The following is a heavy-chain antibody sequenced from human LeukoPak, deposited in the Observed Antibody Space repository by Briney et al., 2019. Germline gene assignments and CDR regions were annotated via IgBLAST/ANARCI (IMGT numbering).Heavy chain of an antibody. V-gene: IGHV1-46*01. CDR2: INPTGGST. D-gene: IGHD6-19*01. J-gene: IGHJ4*02. CDR3: ATIIVVADGFDY. CDR1: GYTFTSYY. Sequence: ASVKVSCKASGYTFTSYYMHWVRQAPGQGLEWMGLINPTGGSTGYAQKFQGRVTMTEDTSTDTVYMELSSLRSEDTAVYYCATIIVVADGFDYWGQGTPVTVSS.